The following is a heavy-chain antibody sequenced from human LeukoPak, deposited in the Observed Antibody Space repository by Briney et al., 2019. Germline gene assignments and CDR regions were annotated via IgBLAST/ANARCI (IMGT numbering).Heavy chain of an antibody. D-gene: IGHD3-22*01. CDR3: ARKYYYDSSGYYP. CDR1: GGSISSYY. J-gene: IGHJ5*02. CDR2: INHSGST. Sequence: PSETLSLTCTVSGGSISSYYWSWIRQPPGKGLEWIGEINHSGSTNYNPSLKSRVTISVDTSKNQFSLKLSSVTAADTAVYYCARKYYYDSSGYYPWGQGTLVTVSS. V-gene: IGHV4-34*01.